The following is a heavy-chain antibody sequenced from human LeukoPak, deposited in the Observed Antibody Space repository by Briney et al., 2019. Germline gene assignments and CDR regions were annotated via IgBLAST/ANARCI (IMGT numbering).Heavy chain of an antibody. CDR2: IYYSGST. V-gene: IGHV4-59*01. Sequence: SETLSLTCTVSGGSISSYYWSWLRQPPGKGLEWIGYIYYSGSTNYNPSLKSRVTISVDTSKNQFSLKLSSVTAADTAVYYCARAGGDYDILTGYSWWFDPWGQGTLVTVSS. CDR1: GGSISSYY. CDR3: ARAGGDYDILTGYSWWFDP. D-gene: IGHD3-9*01. J-gene: IGHJ5*02.